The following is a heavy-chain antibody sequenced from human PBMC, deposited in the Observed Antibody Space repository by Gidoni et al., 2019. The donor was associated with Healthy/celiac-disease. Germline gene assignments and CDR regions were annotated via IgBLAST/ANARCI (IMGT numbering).Heavy chain of an antibody. CDR1: GFTFSSYS. Sequence: EVQLVESGGGLVKPGGSLRLSCAASGFTFSSYSMNWVRQAPGKGLECGSSISSSSSYIYYADSVKGRFTISRDNAKNSLYLQMNSLRAEDTAVYYCARVLRGGYSGYDYPDYWGQGTLVTVSS. J-gene: IGHJ4*02. V-gene: IGHV3-21*01. D-gene: IGHD5-12*01. CDR2: ISSSSSYI. CDR3: ARVLRGGYSGYDYPDY.